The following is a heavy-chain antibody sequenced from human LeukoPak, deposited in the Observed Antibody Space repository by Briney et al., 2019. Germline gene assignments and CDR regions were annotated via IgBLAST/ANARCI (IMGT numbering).Heavy chain of an antibody. CDR2: IYASGST. J-gene: IGHJ4*02. CDR3: ARRIQYCSSTSCWIHFDY. Sequence: SETLSLTCTVSGGSISSSSYYWSWIRQPAGKGLEWIGRIYASGSTNYNPSLKSRVTISVDTSKNQFSLKLSSVTAADTAVYYCARRIQYCSSTSCWIHFDYWGQGTLVTVSS. CDR1: GGSISSSSYY. V-gene: IGHV4-61*02. D-gene: IGHD2-2*01.